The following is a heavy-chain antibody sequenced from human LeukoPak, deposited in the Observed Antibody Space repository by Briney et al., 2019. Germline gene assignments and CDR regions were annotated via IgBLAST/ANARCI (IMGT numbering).Heavy chain of an antibody. Sequence: GGSLRLSCAASGFTFSSYSMNWVRQAPGKGLEWVSSISSSSSYTYYADSVKGRFTISRDNAKNSLYLQMNSLRAEDTAVYYCARDQTGFDYWGQGTLVTVSS. CDR3: ARDQTGFDY. CDR2: ISSSSSYT. V-gene: IGHV3-21*01. CDR1: GFTFSSYS. J-gene: IGHJ4*02.